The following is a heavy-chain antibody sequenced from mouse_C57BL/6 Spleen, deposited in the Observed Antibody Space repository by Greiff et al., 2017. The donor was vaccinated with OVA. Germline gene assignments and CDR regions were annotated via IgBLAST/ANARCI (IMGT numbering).Heavy chain of an antibody. CDR3: ARWGDMTLYAMDY. CDR1: GYTFTSYW. Sequence: QVQLQQPGAELVKPGASVQLSCKASGYTFTSYWMHWVKQRPGQGLEWIGMIHPNSGSTNYNEKFKSKATLTVDKSSSTAYMQLSSLTSEDSAVYYCARWGDMTLYAMDYWGQGTSVTVSS. CDR2: IHPNSGST. V-gene: IGHV1-64*01. D-gene: IGHD2-3*01. J-gene: IGHJ4*01.